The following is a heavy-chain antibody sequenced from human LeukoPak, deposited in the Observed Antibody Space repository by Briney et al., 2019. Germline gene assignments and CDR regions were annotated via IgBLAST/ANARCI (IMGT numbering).Heavy chain of an antibody. CDR2: INPNSGGT. CDR3: ARSPGRVDYYGSGSHQNLDY. CDR1: GYTFTGYY. D-gene: IGHD3-10*01. V-gene: IGHV1-2*02. J-gene: IGHJ4*02. Sequence: GASVKVSCKASGYTFTGYYMHWVRQAPGQGLEWMGWINPNSGGTNYAQKFQGRVTMTRDTSISTAYMEQSRLRSDDTAVYYCARSPGRVDYYGSGSHQNLDYWGQGTLVTVSS.